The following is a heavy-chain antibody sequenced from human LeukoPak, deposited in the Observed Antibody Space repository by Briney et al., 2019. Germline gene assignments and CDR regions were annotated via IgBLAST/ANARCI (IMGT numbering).Heavy chain of an antibody. J-gene: IGHJ4*02. CDR2: IWNDGRNK. V-gene: IGHV3-33*01. CDR1: GFTFSNYG. CDR3: ARDLGSYSYSSDWYYFDY. Sequence: PGRSLRLSCTASGFTFSNYGIHWVRQAPGKGLEWVAVIWNDGRNKYYADSVKGRFTISRDNSKNTLYLQMSSLRAEDTAVYYCARDLGSYSYSSDWYYFDYWGQGTLVTVSS. D-gene: IGHD6-19*01.